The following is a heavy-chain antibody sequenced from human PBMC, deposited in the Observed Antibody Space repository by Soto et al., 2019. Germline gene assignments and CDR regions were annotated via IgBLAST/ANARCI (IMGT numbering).Heavy chain of an antibody. J-gene: IGHJ4*02. D-gene: IGHD6-6*01. CDR1: RFTFSNYA. V-gene: IGHV3-23*01. CDR2: ISGSGVGT. Sequence: EVQLLESGGGFVQPGGSLRLSCAASRFTFSNYAMSWVRQAPGEGLGWVSGISGSGVGTYYADSVKGRFTISRDNSKNTLSLQMNSLRAEDTAVYYCAKGSSSSRPYYFDHWGQGTLVTVSS. CDR3: AKGSSSSRPYYFDH.